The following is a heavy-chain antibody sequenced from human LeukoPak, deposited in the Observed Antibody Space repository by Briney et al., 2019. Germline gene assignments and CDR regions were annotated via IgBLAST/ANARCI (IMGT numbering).Heavy chain of an antibody. Sequence: ASVKVSCKASGYTFTSYGISWVRQAPGQGLEWMGWISAYNGNTNSAQKLQGRVAMTTDTSTSTAYMELRSLRSDDTAVYYCARDLNEKRYSSSWRLGYWGQGTLVTVSS. J-gene: IGHJ4*02. V-gene: IGHV1-18*01. CDR1: GYTFTSYG. CDR2: ISAYNGNT. CDR3: ARDLNEKRYSSSWRLGY. D-gene: IGHD6-13*01.